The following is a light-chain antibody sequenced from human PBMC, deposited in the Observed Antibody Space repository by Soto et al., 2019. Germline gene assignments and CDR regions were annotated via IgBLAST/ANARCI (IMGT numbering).Light chain of an antibody. CDR2: EGS. Sequence: QSVLTQPASVSGSPGQSITISCAGTTSDFGNYNLVSWYQHYPGQAPKLILYEGSKRPSGVSDRFSGSKFGNTASLTISGLRAEDEADYYCCSYAGSRIFVFGGGTKLTVL. CDR3: CSYAGSRIFV. J-gene: IGLJ3*02. CDR1: TSDFGNYNL. V-gene: IGLV2-23*03.